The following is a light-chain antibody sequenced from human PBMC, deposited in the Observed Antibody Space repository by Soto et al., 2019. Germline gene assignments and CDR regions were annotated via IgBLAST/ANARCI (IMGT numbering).Light chain of an antibody. CDR2: QAS. CDR1: QGSSTR. J-gene: IGKJ1*01. Sequence: DVQMTQSPSTLSSSVGDRATITCRASQGSSTRLAWYQQKPGQAPKLLIYQASSLKSGVPTRFGGSGSATKYTPTSTSLQPDASATYYCQQYNRHCTFGHGNKVELK. CDR3: QQYNRHCT. V-gene: IGKV1-5*03.